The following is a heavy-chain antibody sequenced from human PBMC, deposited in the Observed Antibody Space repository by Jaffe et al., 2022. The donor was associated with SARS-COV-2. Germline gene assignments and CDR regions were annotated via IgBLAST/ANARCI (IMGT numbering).Heavy chain of an antibody. Sequence: EVQLVQSGAEVKKPGESLKISCKGSGYSFTSYWIGWVRQMPGKGLEWMGIIYPGDSDTRYSPSFQGQVTISADKSISTAYLQWSSLKASDTAMYYCARIISGSSVFDYYYYYYMDVWGKGTTVTVSS. CDR3: ARIISGSSVFDYYYYYYMDV. CDR1: GYSFTSYW. D-gene: IGHD3-22*01. J-gene: IGHJ6*03. V-gene: IGHV5-51*01. CDR2: IYPGDSDT.